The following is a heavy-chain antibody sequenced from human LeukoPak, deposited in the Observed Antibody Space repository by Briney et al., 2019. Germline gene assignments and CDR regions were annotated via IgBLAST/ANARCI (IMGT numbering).Heavy chain of an antibody. CDR1: GYTFTTYD. J-gene: IGHJ4*02. CDR2: MYPKSGNT. CDR3: AKNVRDTGTFDY. D-gene: IGHD5-18*01. V-gene: IGHV1-8*01. Sequence: GASMTVSCKASGYTFTTYDINWVRQATGQGLEWIGWMYPKSGNTGNAQRFQGRVTMTRETSISTAYMELNSLTSEDTAVYYCAKNVRDTGTFDYWGQGTLVTVPS.